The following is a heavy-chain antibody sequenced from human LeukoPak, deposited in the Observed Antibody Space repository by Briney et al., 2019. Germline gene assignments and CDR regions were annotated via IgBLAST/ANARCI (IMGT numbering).Heavy chain of an antibody. J-gene: IGHJ4*02. CDR3: SRVVVRGIIITEYYFDY. V-gene: IGHV3-72*01. D-gene: IGHD3-10*01. CDR1: GFTFSDHD. CDR2: TRNKANSYTT. Sequence: GGSLRLSCAASGFTFSDHDMDWVRQAPGKGLEWVGRTRNKANSYTTEYAASVKGRFTISRDDSKNSLYLQMNSLKTEDTAVYYCSRVVVRGIIITEYYFDYWGQGTLVTVSS.